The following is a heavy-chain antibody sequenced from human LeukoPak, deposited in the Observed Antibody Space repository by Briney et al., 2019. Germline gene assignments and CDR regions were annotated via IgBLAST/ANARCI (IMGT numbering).Heavy chain of an antibody. V-gene: IGHV3-11*01. J-gene: IGHJ5*02. CDR3: ASDSSGYFGP. CDR1: GFTFSDYY. D-gene: IGHD3-22*01. Sequence: PGGSLRLSCAASGFTFSDYYMNRLRQAPGRGLEWVSYISNTGSAKYYADSVKGRFTISRDNAKNSVYLEMNSLRAEDTAVYYCASDSSGYFGPWGQGTLVTVSS. CDR2: ISNTGSAK.